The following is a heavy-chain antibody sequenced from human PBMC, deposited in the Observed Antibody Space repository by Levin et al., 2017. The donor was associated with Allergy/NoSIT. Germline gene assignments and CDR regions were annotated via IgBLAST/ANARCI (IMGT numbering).Heavy chain of an antibody. J-gene: IGHJ3*02. D-gene: IGHD3-9*01. V-gene: IGHV4-59*01. Sequence: NASETLSLTCTVSGGSISSYYWSWIRQPPGKGLEWIGYIYYSGSTNYNPSLKSRVTISVDTSKNQFSLKLSSVTAADTAVYYCARGPPASIRYFDWHRRMGAFDSWGQGTMVTVSS. CDR1: GGSISSYY. CDR2: IYYSGST. CDR3: ARGPPASIRYFDWHRRMGAFDS.